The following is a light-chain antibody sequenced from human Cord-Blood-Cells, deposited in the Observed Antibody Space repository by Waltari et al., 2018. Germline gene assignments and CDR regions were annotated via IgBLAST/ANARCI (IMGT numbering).Light chain of an antibody. CDR1: QSVLYNSNNKNY. Sequence: DIVMTQSPDSLAVSLGERATINCKSSQSVLYNSNNKNYVACYQQKPGQPPRLLIYWASTREAGVPDRFSGSGSGTDFTLTISSLQAEDVAVYYCQQYYSTPLTFGGGTKVEIK. CDR2: WAS. V-gene: IGKV4-1*01. CDR3: QQYYSTPLT. J-gene: IGKJ4*01.